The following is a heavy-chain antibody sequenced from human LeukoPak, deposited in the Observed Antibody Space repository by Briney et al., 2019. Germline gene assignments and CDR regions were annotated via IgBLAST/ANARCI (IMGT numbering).Heavy chain of an antibody. Sequence: ETLSLTCTVSGGSISSYYWSWIRQPAGKGLEWIGRIYTSGSTNYNPSLKSRVTMSVDTSKNQFSLKLSSVTAADTAVYYCARVHPPRGFGELNWFDPWGQGTLVTVSS. V-gene: IGHV4-4*07. J-gene: IGHJ5*02. CDR1: GGSISSYY. CDR2: IYTSGST. CDR3: ARVHPPRGFGELNWFDP. D-gene: IGHD3-10*01.